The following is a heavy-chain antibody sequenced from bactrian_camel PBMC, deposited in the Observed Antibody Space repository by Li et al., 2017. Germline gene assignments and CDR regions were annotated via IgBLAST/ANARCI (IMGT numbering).Heavy chain of an antibody. CDR1: GYNFASAC. Sequence: HVQLVESGGGSVQAGGSLRLSCSSGGYNFASACISWFRQVPGKGRKGIVGFYTDTGRTYYDDSVKGRFTISKDNDKNTLLLQMNSLKPEDTAMYYCAIHRRSVSGGCFDRFNRLDFDYVGPGTQVTVS. J-gene: IGHJ4*01. CDR2: FYTDTGRT. V-gene: IGHV3S1*01. D-gene: IGHD2*01.